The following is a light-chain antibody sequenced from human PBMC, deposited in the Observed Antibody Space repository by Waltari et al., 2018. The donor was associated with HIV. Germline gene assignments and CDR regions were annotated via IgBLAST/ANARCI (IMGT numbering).Light chain of an antibody. CDR2: GAS. CDR3: QQYNNWPRT. J-gene: IGKJ1*01. CDR1: QNVITN. V-gene: IGKV3-15*01. Sequence: EIVMTQSPATLSESLGERVTLSCRASQNVITNLAWYQQKPGQAPRLLIYGASTRATDIPSRFSGGGSGTEFTLTIGSLQSEDSASYYCQQYNNWPRTFGQGTKVEVK.